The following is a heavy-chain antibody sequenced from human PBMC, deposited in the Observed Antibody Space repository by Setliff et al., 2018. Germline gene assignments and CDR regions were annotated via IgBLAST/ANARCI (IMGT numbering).Heavy chain of an antibody. D-gene: IGHD2-15*01. CDR3: ARDGAYCSGGSCYSFDY. CDR1: AYTFTSYH. CDR2: IIPIFGTP. V-gene: IGHV1-69*06. J-gene: IGHJ4*02. Sequence: SVKVSCKASAYTFTSYHIDWVRQAPGQGLEWIGAIIPIFGTPNYAQNFQDRVTITADISTTTVFMEMSSLRSDDTAVYYCARDGAYCSGGSCYSFDYWGPGTPVTVSS.